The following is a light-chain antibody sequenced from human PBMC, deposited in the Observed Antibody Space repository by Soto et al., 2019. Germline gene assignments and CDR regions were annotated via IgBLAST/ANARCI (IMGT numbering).Light chain of an antibody. CDR3: QQRSNWAMT. J-gene: IGKJ5*01. CDR2: GAS. Sequence: EIVMTQSPATLSVSPWERPTLSCMASQIVSINLAWYQQEPGQAPRLLIYGASARATGIPARFSGSGSGTEFTLTISSLQSEAFAVYYYQQRSNWAMTVGQGTRLEIK. CDR1: QIVSIN. V-gene: IGKV3-15*01.